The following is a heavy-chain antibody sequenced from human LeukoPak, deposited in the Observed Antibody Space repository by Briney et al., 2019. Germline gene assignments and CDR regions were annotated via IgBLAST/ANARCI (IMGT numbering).Heavy chain of an antibody. V-gene: IGHV3-11*01. CDR2: ISGSGSTI. CDR3: AKDHYGGNSAGYFDY. J-gene: IGHJ4*02. D-gene: IGHD4-23*01. Sequence: PGGSLRLSCAASGFSFSDYYMTWIRQAPGKGLEWVSHISGSGSTIYYADSVKGRFTISRDNAKKSLYLQMNSLRAEDTAVYYCAKDHYGGNSAGYFDYWGQGTLVTVSS. CDR1: GFSFSDYY.